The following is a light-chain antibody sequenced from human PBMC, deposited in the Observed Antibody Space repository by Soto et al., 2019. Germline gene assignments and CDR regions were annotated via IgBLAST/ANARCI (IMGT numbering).Light chain of an antibody. CDR3: QQRGNWWT. CDR1: QSVSSF. V-gene: IGKV3-11*01. CDR2: DAS. Sequence: EIEVTQSPATLSLSPGERATLSCRASQSVSSFFAWYQQKPGQSPRLLIYDASNRASSIPARFTGSGSGTDFTLTISXVEPEDSAVYYCQQRGNWWTFGQGTKVDIK. J-gene: IGKJ1*01.